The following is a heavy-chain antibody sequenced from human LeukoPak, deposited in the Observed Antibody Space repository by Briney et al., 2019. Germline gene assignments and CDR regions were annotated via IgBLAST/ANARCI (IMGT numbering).Heavy chain of an antibody. V-gene: IGHV4-59*01. D-gene: IGHD2-15*01. CDR2: IYYSGST. CDR3: ARVVVVAATPYPWSYFDY. CDR1: GGSISSYY. J-gene: IGHJ4*02. Sequence: SETLSLTCTVSGGSISSYYWSWIRQPPGKGLEWIGYIYYSGSTNYNPSLKSRVTISVDTSKNQFSLRLSSVTAADTAVYYCARVVVVAATPYPWSYFDYWDQGTLVTVSS.